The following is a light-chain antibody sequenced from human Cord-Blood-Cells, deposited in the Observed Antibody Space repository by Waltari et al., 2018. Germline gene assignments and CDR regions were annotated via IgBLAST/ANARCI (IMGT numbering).Light chain of an antibody. Sequence: EIVLTQSPGTLSLSPGERATLSCRASQSVSSSYLAWYQQKPGQAPRLLIYGASSRGTGIPDRFSGSWSGTDFTLTISRLEPEDFAVYYCQQYGSSPPAWTFGQGTKVEIK. CDR1: QSVSSSY. CDR2: GAS. V-gene: IGKV3-20*01. CDR3: QQYGSSPPAWT. J-gene: IGKJ1*01.